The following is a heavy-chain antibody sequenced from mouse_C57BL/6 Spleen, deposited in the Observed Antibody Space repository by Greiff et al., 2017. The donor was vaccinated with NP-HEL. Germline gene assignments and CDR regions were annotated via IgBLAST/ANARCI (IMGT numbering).Heavy chain of an antibody. Sequence: QVQLQQPGAELVRPGSSVKLSCKASGYTFTSYWMHWVKQRPIQGLEWIGNIDPSDSENHYNQKFKDKATLTVDKSSSQVYMQLSSLTSDDSAVYYCAKSPPYDSNEKDYWGQGTTLTVSS. J-gene: IGHJ2*01. CDR1: GYTFTSYW. D-gene: IGHD2-5*01. CDR3: AKSPPYDSNEKDY. V-gene: IGHV1-52*01. CDR2: IDPSDSEN.